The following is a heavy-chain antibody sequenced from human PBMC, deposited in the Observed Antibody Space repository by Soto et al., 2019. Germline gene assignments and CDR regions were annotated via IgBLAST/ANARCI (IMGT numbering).Heavy chain of an antibody. V-gene: IGHV1-69*13. CDR3: ASYYDSSGSHAFDI. Sequence: GASVKVSCKASGGTFSSYAISWVRQAPGQGLEWMGGIIPIFGTANYAQKFQGRVTITADESTSTAYMELSSLRSEDTAVYYCASYYDSSGSHAFDIWGQGXMVTVSS. D-gene: IGHD3-22*01. CDR1: GGTFSSYA. J-gene: IGHJ3*02. CDR2: IIPIFGTA.